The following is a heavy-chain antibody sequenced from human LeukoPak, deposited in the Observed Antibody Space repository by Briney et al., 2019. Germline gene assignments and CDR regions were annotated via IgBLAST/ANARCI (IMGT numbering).Heavy chain of an antibody. D-gene: IGHD3-9*01. CDR3: ARDILTGSQSRFQH. J-gene: IGHJ1*01. CDR2: IKQDGREE. CDR1: GFNFSRNW. Sequence: GGSLRLSCAASGFNFSRNWMTWVRQAPGKGLEWVANIKQDGREEYYVDSVKGRFTISRDNAKNSLYLQMNSLRAEDTAVYYCARDILTGSQSRFQHWGQGTLVTVSS. V-gene: IGHV3-7*01.